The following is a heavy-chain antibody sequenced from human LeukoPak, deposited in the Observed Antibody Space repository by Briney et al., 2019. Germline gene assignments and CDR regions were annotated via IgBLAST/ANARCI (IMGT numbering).Heavy chain of an antibody. Sequence: SETLSLTCTVSGYSISTGYYWDWIRQPPGKGLEWIGTFYHGGSTYYNPSLKSRVTISVDTSKNQFSLNLTSVTAADTAVYYCARDAIVGATGGDYWGQGTLVTVSS. CDR2: FYHGGST. CDR3: ARDAIVGATGGDY. J-gene: IGHJ4*02. CDR1: GYSISTGYY. V-gene: IGHV4-38-2*02. D-gene: IGHD1-26*01.